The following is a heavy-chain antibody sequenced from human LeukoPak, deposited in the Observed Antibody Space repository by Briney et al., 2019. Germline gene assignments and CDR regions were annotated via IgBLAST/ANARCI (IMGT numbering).Heavy chain of an antibody. D-gene: IGHD6-13*01. CDR2: ISSGGTTI. Sequence: TGGSLRLSCAASGFTFTDYYMSWIRQAPGKRLEWVSYISSGGTTIYYADSVKGRFTISRDDTKNTVFLHMNNLRAEDTATYYCARDGSSGWYTYWGQGTLVTVSS. CDR3: ARDGSSGWYTY. CDR1: GFTFTDYY. V-gene: IGHV3-11*01. J-gene: IGHJ4*02.